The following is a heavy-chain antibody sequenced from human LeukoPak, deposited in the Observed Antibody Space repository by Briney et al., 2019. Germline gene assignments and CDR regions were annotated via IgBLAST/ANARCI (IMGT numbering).Heavy chain of an antibody. V-gene: IGHV4-61*02. J-gene: IGHJ4*02. CDR3: ARVSVHFDY. CDR1: GGSINSGNYY. D-gene: IGHD2-8*01. CDR2: ISTSGST. Sequence: PSETLSLTCTVSGGSINSGNYYWSWIRQPAGKGLEWIGRISTSGSTNYNPSLKSRVTISVDTSKNQFSLKLSSVTAADTAVYYCARVSVHFDYWGQGTLVTVSS.